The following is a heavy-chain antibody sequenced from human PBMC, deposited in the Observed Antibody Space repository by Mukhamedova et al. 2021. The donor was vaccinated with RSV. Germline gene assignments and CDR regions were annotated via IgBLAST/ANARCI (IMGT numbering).Heavy chain of an antibody. J-gene: IGHJ5*02. CDR2: INPSSGAT. Sequence: GWINPSSGATNYAQKFQGRVTMTRDTSISTAYMELTRLRSDDTAIYYCAREDCSSTSCYSWFDPWGQGTLVTVSS. CDR3: AREDCSSTSCYSWFDP. V-gene: IGHV1-2*02. D-gene: IGHD2-2*01.